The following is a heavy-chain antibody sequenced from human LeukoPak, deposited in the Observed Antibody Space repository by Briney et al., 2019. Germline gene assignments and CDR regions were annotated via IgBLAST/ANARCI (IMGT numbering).Heavy chain of an antibody. Sequence: GGSLRLSCAAPGFIFSSYGMHWVRQAPGKGLEWVAVISYDGSNKYYADSVKGRFTISRDNSKNTLYLQMNSLRAEDTAVYYCAKDEISGFAARRPPIGYWGQGTLVTVSS. D-gene: IGHD6-6*01. CDR2: ISYDGSNK. J-gene: IGHJ4*02. CDR3: AKDEISGFAARRPPIGY. V-gene: IGHV3-30*18. CDR1: GFIFSSYG.